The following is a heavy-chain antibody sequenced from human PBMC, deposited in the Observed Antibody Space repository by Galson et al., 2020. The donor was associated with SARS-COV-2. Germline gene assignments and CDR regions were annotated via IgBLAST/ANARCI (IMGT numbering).Heavy chain of an antibody. V-gene: IGHV3-15*01. CDR3: TTVYH. J-gene: IGHJ4*02. D-gene: IGHD2-8*01. CDR2: IKIKADGGTT. Sequence: GESLKISCAASGFTFTDAWMTWVRQAPGKGLEWVGRIKIKADGGTTDYAAPVKGRFTISRDDSKDTLYLQMNSLKTEDTAVYYCTTVYHWGQVTLVTVSS. CDR1: GFTFTDAW.